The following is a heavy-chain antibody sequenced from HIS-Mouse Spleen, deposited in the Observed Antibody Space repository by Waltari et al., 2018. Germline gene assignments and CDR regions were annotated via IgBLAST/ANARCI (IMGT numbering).Heavy chain of an antibody. V-gene: IGHV4-39*07. CDR2: IYYRGGP. Sequence: QLPLQESGPGLVKPSKTLSLTCTVSGGSISSSSYYGGWIRQPPGKGMECIGGIYYRGGPNSYPSLNGVVTIAVETSKSQVSLRLSAVTAAGTALYSCGGEIPKSSSWYDWYFDLWGRGTLVTVSS. D-gene: IGHD6-13*01. CDR1: GGSISSSSYY. CDR3: GGEIPKSSSWYDWYFDL. J-gene: IGHJ2*01.